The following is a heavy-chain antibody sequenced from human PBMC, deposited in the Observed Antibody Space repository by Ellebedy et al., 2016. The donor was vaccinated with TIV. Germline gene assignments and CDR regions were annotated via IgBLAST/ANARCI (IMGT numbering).Heavy chain of an antibody. D-gene: IGHD2-21*02. CDR2: IWYDGSGE. V-gene: IGHV3-33*01. Sequence: PGGSLRLSCEASGFSFRTYGMHWVRQAPGQGLEWVAVIWYDGSGEPYADSVKGRFTISRDAAKNTLHLHTNNLRVEDTAVYYCARDYGGDSGWLDYWGQGTLVIVSS. J-gene: IGHJ4*02. CDR3: ARDYGGDSGWLDY. CDR1: GFSFRTYG.